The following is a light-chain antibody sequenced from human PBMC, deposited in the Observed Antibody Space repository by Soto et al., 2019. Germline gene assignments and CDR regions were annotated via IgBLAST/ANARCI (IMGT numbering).Light chain of an antibody. CDR3: ASWDESLSGVV. CDR1: SSNIGTNY. Sequence: QAVVTQSPSASGTPGQTVTISCSGSSSNIGTNYVFWYQHVPGTAPKLLLYKNNQRPSGVPDRFSGSKSGTSASLAISGLRSEDEAHYSCASWDESLSGVVFGGGTKLTVL. J-gene: IGLJ3*02. V-gene: IGLV1-47*01. CDR2: KNN.